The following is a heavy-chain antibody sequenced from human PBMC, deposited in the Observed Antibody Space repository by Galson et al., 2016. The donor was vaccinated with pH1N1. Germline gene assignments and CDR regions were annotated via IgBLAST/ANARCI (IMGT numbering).Heavy chain of an antibody. CDR3: ARSYCSSTSCYGGSYYYYGMDV. D-gene: IGHD2-2*01. Sequence: SVKVSCKASGYTFTSNAMNWARQAPGQGLEWMGWINTNTGNPTYAQGFTGRFVFSLDTSVSMAYLQISSLKAEDTAVYYCARSYCSSTSCYGGSYYYYGMDVGGQGTTVTVSS. J-gene: IGHJ6*02. CDR1: GYTFTSNA. CDR2: INTNTGNP. V-gene: IGHV7-4-1*04.